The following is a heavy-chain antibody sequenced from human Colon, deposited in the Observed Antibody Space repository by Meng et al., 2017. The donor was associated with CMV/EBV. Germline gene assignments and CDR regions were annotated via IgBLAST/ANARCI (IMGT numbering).Heavy chain of an antibody. V-gene: IGHV3-21*01. J-gene: IGHJ5*02. CDR1: GFTFSSYS. Sequence: SGFTFSSYSMNWVRQAPGKGLEWVSSISSSSSYIYYADSVKGRFTISRDNAKNSLYLQMNSLRAEDTAVYYCAREEKVGASSWFDPWGQGTLVTVSS. D-gene: IGHD1-26*01. CDR3: AREEKVGASSWFDP. CDR2: ISSSSSYI.